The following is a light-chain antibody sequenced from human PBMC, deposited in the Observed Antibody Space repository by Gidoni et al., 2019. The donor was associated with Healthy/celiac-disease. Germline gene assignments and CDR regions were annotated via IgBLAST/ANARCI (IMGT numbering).Light chain of an antibody. J-gene: IGKJ2*01. CDR3: QQLNSYPPYT. Sequence: DIQLTQSPSFLSASVGDRVTITCRASQGISSYLAWYQQKPGKAPKLLIYAASTLQSGVPSRFSGSGSGTEFTLTSSSLQPEDFATYYCQQLNSYPPYTFXQXTKLEIK. CDR1: QGISSY. V-gene: IGKV1-9*01. CDR2: AAS.